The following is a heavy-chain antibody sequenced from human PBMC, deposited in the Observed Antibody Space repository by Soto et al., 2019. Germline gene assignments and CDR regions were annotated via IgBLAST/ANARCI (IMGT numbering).Heavy chain of an antibody. J-gene: IGHJ6*02. V-gene: IGHV1-46*01. CDR2: INPSGGST. Sequence: QVQLVQSGAEVKKPGASVKVSCKASGYTFTSYYMHWVRQAPGQGLEWMGIINPSGGSTSYAQKCQGRVTMTRDTSTSTVYMELSSLRSEDTAVYYCARDRFGVVSGPYYYYYGMDVWGQGTTVTVSS. CDR3: ARDRFGVVSGPYYYYYGMDV. CDR1: GYTFTSYY. D-gene: IGHD3-3*01.